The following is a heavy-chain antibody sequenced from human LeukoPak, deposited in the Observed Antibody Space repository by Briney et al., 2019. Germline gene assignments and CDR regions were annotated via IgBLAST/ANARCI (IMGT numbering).Heavy chain of an antibody. CDR3: ARPLRRGVTSENWFDH. V-gene: IGHV7-4-1*02. CDR2: INTNTGKP. Sequence: GSSVKVSCKSAGYTFTSYAMNLVRQAPGQGLELMGWINTNTGKPTYAQGFTGRFVFSLYTSVSTAYLQISSLKAEDTAVYYCARPLRRGVTSENWFDHWGQGTLVTVSS. CDR1: GYTFTSYA. J-gene: IGHJ5*02. D-gene: IGHD2-21*02.